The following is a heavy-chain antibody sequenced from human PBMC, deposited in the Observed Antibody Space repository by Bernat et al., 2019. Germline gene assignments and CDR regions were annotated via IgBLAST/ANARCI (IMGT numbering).Heavy chain of an antibody. CDR1: GYTFTSYY. Sequence: QVQLVQSGAEVKKPGASVKVSCKASGYTFTSYYMHWVRQAPGQGLEWMGIINPSGGSTSYAQKFQGRVTMTRDTSTSTVYMELSSLRSEDTAVYYCARGCGEGSGCGLAFDIWGQWTMVTVSS. CDR3: ARGCGEGSGCGLAFDI. J-gene: IGHJ3*02. V-gene: IGHV1-46*03. D-gene: IGHD6-19*01. CDR2: INPSGGST.